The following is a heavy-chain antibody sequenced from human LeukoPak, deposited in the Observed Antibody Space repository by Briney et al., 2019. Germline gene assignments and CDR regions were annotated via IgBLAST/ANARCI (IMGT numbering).Heavy chain of an antibody. CDR1: GYTFTSYD. J-gene: IGHJ4*02. CDR2: MNPNSGNT. CDR3: ARRYSGSYSYYFDY. Sequence: ASVKVSCKASGYTFTSYDINWVRQATGQGLEWMGWMNPNSGNTGYAQKFRGRVTITRNTSISTAYMELSSLRSEDTAVYYCARRYSGSYSYYFDYWGQGTLVTVSS. D-gene: IGHD1-26*01. V-gene: IGHV1-8*03.